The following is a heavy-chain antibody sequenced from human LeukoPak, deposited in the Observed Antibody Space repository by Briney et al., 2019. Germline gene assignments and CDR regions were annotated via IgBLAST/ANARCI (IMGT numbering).Heavy chain of an antibody. J-gene: IGHJ6*03. Sequence: GGSLRLSCATSGFTFSSYSMNWVRQAPGKGLEWVSYISSSSSTIYYADSVKGRFTISRDNSKNTLYLQMNSLRAEDTAVYYCAKEFWWELSYYYMDVWGKGTTVTVSS. V-gene: IGHV3-48*01. CDR3: AKEFWWELSYYYMDV. D-gene: IGHD1-26*01. CDR1: GFTFSSYS. CDR2: ISSSSSTI.